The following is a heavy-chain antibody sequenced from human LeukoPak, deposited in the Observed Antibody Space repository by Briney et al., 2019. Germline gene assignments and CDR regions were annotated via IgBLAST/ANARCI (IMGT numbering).Heavy chain of an antibody. CDR1: GFTFSDYS. V-gene: IGHV3-48*01. CDR2: IRSSSTI. CDR3: ARGQGLYSASDFDY. J-gene: IGHJ4*02. D-gene: IGHD1-26*01. Sequence: GSLRLSCAASGFTFSDYSMNWVRQAPGKGLEWVSYIRSSSTIYYADSVKGRFTISRDNAKNSLYLQMNSLRAEDTAVYYCARGQGLYSASDFDYWGQGTLVTVSS.